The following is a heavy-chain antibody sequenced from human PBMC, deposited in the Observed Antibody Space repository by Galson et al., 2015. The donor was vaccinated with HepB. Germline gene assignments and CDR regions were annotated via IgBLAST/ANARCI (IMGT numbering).Heavy chain of an antibody. CDR1: GYTFTSFG. D-gene: IGHD2-21*02. J-gene: IGHJ4*02. Sequence: SVKVSCKASGYTFTSFGISWVRQAPGQGLECMGWISTYSGNTNYAQKLQGRVTMTTDTSTTTAYMELRSLRSDDTAVYYCGRLAYCGGNCYSYFDYWGQGTLVTVSS. V-gene: IGHV1-18*04. CDR3: GRLAYCGGNCYSYFDY. CDR2: ISTYSGNT.